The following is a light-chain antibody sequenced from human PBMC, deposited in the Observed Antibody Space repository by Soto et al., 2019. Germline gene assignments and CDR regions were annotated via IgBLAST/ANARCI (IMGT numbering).Light chain of an antibody. V-gene: IGLV1-40*01. J-gene: IGLJ2*01. Sequence: QSVLTQPPSVSGAPGQRVTISCTGSSSNIGAGYDVHWYQQLPGTAPKLLIYGNSNRPSGVPDRFSGSKSGTSASLAITGLKAEDAADYYCQSYDSSLSALFGGGTKVTVL. CDR3: QSYDSSLSAL. CDR1: SSNIGAGYD. CDR2: GNS.